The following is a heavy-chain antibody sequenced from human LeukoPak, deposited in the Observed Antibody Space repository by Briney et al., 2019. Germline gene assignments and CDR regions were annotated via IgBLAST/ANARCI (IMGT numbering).Heavy chain of an antibody. J-gene: IGHJ4*02. Sequence: GGSLRLSCAASGCTFSCYAMSWVRQAPGKGLEWVSVISGSGGSTYSAESVKGRFTISRDNSKNTLYLQMNSLRVEDTAVYYCAKGPRASGWTYFDYWGQGTLVTVSS. CDR3: AKGPRASGWTYFDY. CDR2: ISGSGGST. V-gene: IGHV3-23*01. CDR1: GCTFSCYA. D-gene: IGHD6-19*01.